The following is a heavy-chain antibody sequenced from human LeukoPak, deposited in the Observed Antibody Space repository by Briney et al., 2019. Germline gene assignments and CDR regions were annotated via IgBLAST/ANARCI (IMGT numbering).Heavy chain of an antibody. Sequence: GGSLRLSCAASGFTFSSYAMHWVRQAPGKGLEWVAVISYDGSNKYYADSVKGRVTISRDNSKNTLYLQMNRLRAEDTAVYYCARYCSGGSCHHTDAFDIWGQGTMVAVSS. V-gene: IGHV3-30*04. CDR1: GFTFSSYA. CDR3: ARYCSGGSCHHTDAFDI. CDR2: ISYDGSNK. D-gene: IGHD2-15*01. J-gene: IGHJ3*02.